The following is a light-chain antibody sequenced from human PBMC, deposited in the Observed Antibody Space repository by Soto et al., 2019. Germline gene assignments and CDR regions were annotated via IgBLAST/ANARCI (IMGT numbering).Light chain of an antibody. J-gene: IGKJ1*01. CDR3: QQYENYWT. Sequence: DIQMTQSHSTLSSSVVYIVTITCRASQFMSVWLAWYQQKPGTAPKLLIYDASNLESGPQSRFSGSGSGTEFTLTISHLKPDDFETYYRQQYENYWTFGRGTKGDIK. V-gene: IGKV1-5*01. CDR2: DAS. CDR1: QFMSVW.